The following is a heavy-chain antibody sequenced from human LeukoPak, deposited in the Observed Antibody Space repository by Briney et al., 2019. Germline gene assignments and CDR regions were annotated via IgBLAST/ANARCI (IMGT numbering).Heavy chain of an antibody. V-gene: IGHV3-9*01. CDR2: ISWNSGSI. CDR3: AKDIAAAGMYYFDY. CDR1: EFIFSSYA. D-gene: IGHD6-13*01. Sequence: GGSLRLSCVDSEFIFSSYAMSWVRQAPGKGLEWVSGISWNSGSIGYADSVKGRFTISRDNAKNSLYLQMNSLRAEDTALYYCAKDIAAAGMYYFDYWGQGTLVTVSS. J-gene: IGHJ4*02.